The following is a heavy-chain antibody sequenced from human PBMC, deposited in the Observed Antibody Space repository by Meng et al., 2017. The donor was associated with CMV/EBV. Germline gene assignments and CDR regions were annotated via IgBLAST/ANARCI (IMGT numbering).Heavy chain of an antibody. J-gene: IGHJ4*02. CDR2: IYYSGST. CDR3: ASYHHSSSQWYFDY. Sequence: SETLSLTCTVSGGSVSSGSYYWSWIRQPPGKGLEWIGYIYYSGSTNYNPSLKSRVTISVDTSKNQFSLKLSSVTAADTAVYYCASYHHSSSQWYFDYWGQGTLVTVSS. D-gene: IGHD6-13*01. V-gene: IGHV4-61*01. CDR1: GGSVSSGSYY.